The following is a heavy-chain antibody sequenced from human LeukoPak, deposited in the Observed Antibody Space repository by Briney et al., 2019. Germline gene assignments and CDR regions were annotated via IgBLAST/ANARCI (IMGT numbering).Heavy chain of an antibody. CDR1: GFRFSDFY. Sequence: PGGSLRLSCASSGFRFSDFYMSWIRQTPGKGLEWISYISGSGSTIYNADSLKGRFTISRGNSKKSLYLQMNSLRAEDTAVYYCARSSGWYHRGPDYYYYYMDVWGKGTTVTVS. J-gene: IGHJ6*03. V-gene: IGHV3-11*04. D-gene: IGHD6-19*01. CDR2: ISGSGSTI. CDR3: ARSSGWYHRGPDYYYYYMDV.